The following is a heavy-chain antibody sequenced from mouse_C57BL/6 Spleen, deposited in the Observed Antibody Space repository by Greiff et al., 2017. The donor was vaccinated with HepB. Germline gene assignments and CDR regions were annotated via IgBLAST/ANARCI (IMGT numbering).Heavy chain of an antibody. CDR1: GFTFSDFY. J-gene: IGHJ4*01. Sequence: EVQGVESGGGLVQSGRSLRLSCATSGFTFSDFYMEWVRQAPGKGLEWIAASRNKANDYTTEYSASVKGRFIVSRDTSQSILYLQMNALRAEDTAIYYCARGWGAMDYWGQGTSVTVSS. V-gene: IGHV7-1*01. CDR2: SRNKANDYTT. D-gene: IGHD1-1*02. CDR3: ARGWGAMDY.